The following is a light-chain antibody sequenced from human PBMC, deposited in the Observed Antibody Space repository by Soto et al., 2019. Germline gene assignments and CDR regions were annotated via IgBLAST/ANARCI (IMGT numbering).Light chain of an antibody. CDR2: NVY. CDR3: SSYTYSSTYL. Sequence: QSVLTQPASVSGSPGQSITISCTGTSSDVGGYNYVSWYQHHPGKAPKLMIYNVYNRPSGVFHRFSGSKSGSTASLTISGLQAEDEADYYCSSYTYSSTYLFATGTKVNVL. J-gene: IGLJ1*01. CDR1: SSDVGGYNY. V-gene: IGLV2-14*03.